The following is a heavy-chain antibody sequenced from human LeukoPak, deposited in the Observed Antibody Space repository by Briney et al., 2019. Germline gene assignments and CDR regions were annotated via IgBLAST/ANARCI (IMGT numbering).Heavy chain of an antibody. J-gene: IGHJ4*02. CDR2: IYYSGST. V-gene: IGHV4-31*03. D-gene: IGHD3-16*02. CDR3: ARWTPDYDYVWGSYRYTFDY. CDR1: GGSISSGGYY. Sequence: SETLSLTCTVSGGSISSGGYYWSWIRQHPGKGLEWIGYIYYSGSTYYNPSLKSRVTISVDTSKNQFSLKLSSVTAADTAVYYCARWTPDYDYVWGSYRYTFDYWGQGTLVTVSS.